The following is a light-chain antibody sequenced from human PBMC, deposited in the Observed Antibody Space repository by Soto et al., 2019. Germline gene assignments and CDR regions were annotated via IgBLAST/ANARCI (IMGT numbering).Light chain of an antibody. V-gene: IGLV1-51*01. CDR1: SSNIGSYY. CDR2: DNH. Sequence: QSVLTQPPSVSAAPGQKVTISCSGSSSNIGSYYVSWYQQLPGTDPKLLFYDNHKRPSGIPDRFSGSKCGTSSTLGITGLQTGDEADYYCGTWDSRLSAVVFGGGTKLTVL. CDR3: GTWDSRLSAVV. J-gene: IGLJ2*01.